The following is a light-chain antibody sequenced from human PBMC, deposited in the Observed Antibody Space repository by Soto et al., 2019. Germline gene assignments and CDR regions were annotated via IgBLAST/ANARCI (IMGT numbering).Light chain of an antibody. CDR3: QQYNNWPPRYT. Sequence: IVMPQSPPPLSVSPGDRATLDCRASQSVSSNLAWYQQKRGQAPRLLIYGASTRATGSPARCSGSGSGTEFTLTISSRQADDFAFYYCQQYNNWPPRYTFGQGTKLQI. V-gene: IGKV3-15*01. J-gene: IGKJ2*01. CDR1: QSVSSN. CDR2: GAS.